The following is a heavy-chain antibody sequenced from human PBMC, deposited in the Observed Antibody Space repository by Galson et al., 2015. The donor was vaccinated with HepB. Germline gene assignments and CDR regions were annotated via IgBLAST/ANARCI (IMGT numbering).Heavy chain of an antibody. J-gene: IGHJ6*02. V-gene: IGHV1-69*13. CDR3: ARQRQLFYHCSSTSCYAGNYYYYGMDV. CDR2: IIPIFGTA. Sequence: SVKVSCKASGSTFSSYAISWVRQAPGQGLEWMGGIIPIFGTANYAQKFQGRVTITADESTSTAYMELSSLRSEDTAVYYCARQRQLFYHCSSTSCYAGNYYYYGMDVWGQGTTVTVSS. CDR1: GSTFSSYA. D-gene: IGHD2-2*01.